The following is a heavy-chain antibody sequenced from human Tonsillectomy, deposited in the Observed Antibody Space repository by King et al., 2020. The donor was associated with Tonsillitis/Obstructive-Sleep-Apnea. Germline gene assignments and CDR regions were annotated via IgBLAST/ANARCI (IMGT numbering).Heavy chain of an antibody. CDR3: AREYCYHSSGYYDY. CDR2: INHSGST. J-gene: IGHJ4*02. CDR1: GGSFSGYY. Sequence: VQLQQWGAGLLKPSETLSLTCTVYGGSFSGYYWSWIRQPPGKGLEWMGEINHSGSTNYNPSLKSRVTISLDTSKNQFSLNLSSVTAADTAVYYCAREYCYHSSGYYDYWGQGTLVTVSS. V-gene: IGHV4-34*01. D-gene: IGHD3-22*01.